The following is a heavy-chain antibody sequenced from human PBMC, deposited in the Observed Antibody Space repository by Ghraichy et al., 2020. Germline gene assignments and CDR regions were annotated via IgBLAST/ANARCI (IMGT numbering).Heavy chain of an antibody. CDR1: GGSISSSSYY. D-gene: IGHD3-22*01. CDR3: ARQMFSVHRPYYYDSSGYSPFRFDP. J-gene: IGHJ5*02. CDR2: IYYSGST. V-gene: IGHV4-39*01. Sequence: SETLSLTCTVSGGSISSSSYYWGWIRQPPGKGLEWIGSIYYSGSTYYNPSLKSRVTISVDTSKNQFSLKLSSVTAADTAVYYCARQMFSVHRPYYYDSSGYSPFRFDPWGQGTLVTVSS.